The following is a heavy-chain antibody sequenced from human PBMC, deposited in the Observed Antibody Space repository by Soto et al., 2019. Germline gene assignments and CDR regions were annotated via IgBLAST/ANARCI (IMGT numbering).Heavy chain of an antibody. CDR2: ISYDGSNK. V-gene: IGHV3-30*18. D-gene: IGHD2-15*01. Sequence: PLRDSYAASGLTFSSYGMHWVRQTPGKGLEWVAVISYDGSNKYYADSVKGRFTISRDNSKNTLYLQMNSLRAEDTAVYYCAKDGYCSGGSCFDYWGQGTLVTRLL. J-gene: IGHJ4*02. CDR3: AKDGYCSGGSCFDY. CDR1: GLTFSSYG.